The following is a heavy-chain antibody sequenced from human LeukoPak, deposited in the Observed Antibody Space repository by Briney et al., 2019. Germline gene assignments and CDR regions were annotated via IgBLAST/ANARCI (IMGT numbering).Heavy chain of an antibody. CDR2: IIPVFGTA. V-gene: IGHV1-69*05. CDR3: AREGYSYGNYFDY. CDR1: GGTFSSYA. J-gene: IGHJ4*02. Sequence: SVKVSCKASGGTFSSYAISWVRQAPGQGLEWMGRIIPVFGTANYAQKFQGRVTITTDESTSTAYMELSSLRSEDTAVYYCAREGYSYGNYFDYWGQGTLVTVSS. D-gene: IGHD5-18*01.